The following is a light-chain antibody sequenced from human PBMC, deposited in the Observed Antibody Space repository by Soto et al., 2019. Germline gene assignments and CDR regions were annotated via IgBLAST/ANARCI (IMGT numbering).Light chain of an antibody. CDR1: QGIDNN. Sequence: DIQMTQSPCSLSSSVGDRVTITCRASQGIDNNLAWYQQKPGKAPKLLIYAASTLQSGVPSRFTGSGSGTDFTLTISSLQPEDAATYYCQKCKVAPFTFGGGTKVEIK. J-gene: IGKJ4*01. CDR2: AAS. CDR3: QKCKVAPFT. V-gene: IGKV1-27*01.